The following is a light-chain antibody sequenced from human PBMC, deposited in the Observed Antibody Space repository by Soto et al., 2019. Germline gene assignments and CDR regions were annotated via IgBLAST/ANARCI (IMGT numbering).Light chain of an antibody. CDR1: VSVRTD. J-gene: IGKJ1*01. V-gene: IGKV3-15*01. Sequence: EILMTQSPYTLSLSPGQRATLSRRASVSVRTDLAWYQQKPGQAPRLLIYGAYTRATGITARFSGSGSGTEFTLTISSLQSEDFAVYYCQQYNNWPWTVGQGTKVDIK. CDR3: QQYNNWPWT. CDR2: GAY.